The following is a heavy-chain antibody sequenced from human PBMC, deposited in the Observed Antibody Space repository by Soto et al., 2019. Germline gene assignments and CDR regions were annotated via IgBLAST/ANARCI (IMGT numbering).Heavy chain of an antibody. CDR1: GDSVSSNSAA. J-gene: IGHJ4*02. CDR2: TYYRSKWYN. V-gene: IGHV6-1*01. D-gene: IGHD3-9*01. CDR3: ARDADYDILTGYYKGYFDY. Sequence: SQTLSLTCAISGDSVSSNSAAWNWIRQSPSRGLEWLGRTYYRSKWYNDYAVSVKSRITINPDTSKNQFSLQLNSVTPEDTAVYYCARDADYDILTGYYKGYFDYWGKGTLVTVSS.